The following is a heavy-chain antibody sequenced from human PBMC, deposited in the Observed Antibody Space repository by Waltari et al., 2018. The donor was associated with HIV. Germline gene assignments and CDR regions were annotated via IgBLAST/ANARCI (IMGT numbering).Heavy chain of an antibody. V-gene: IGHV3-7*01. D-gene: IGHD6-13*01. CDR1: GFTFSSYW. CDR2: IKKDGIEE. Sequence: EVQLVESGGGLVQPGGSLRLSCEASGFTFSSYWMSWVRQAPGKGLEWGDNIKKDGIEEYYGDAVKGRFTISRDNAKNSLYLQMNSLRAEDTAIYYCARGTANPYSISWSVALFDYWGQGTLVTVSS. CDR3: ARGTANPYSISWSVALFDY. J-gene: IGHJ4*02.